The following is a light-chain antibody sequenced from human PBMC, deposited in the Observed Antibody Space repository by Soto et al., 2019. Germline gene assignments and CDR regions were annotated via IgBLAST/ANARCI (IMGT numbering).Light chain of an antibody. CDR3: QXSYSTPQT. V-gene: IGKV1-39*01. J-gene: IGKJ1*01. Sequence: DIQMTQSPSSLSASVGDRVTITCRASQSISSYLNWYQQKPGRAPKLLIYAASSLQSGVPSRFSGSGSGTDFTLTISXLQPEDXXTXXCQXSYSTPQTFGQGTKVEIK. CDR1: QSISSY. CDR2: AAS.